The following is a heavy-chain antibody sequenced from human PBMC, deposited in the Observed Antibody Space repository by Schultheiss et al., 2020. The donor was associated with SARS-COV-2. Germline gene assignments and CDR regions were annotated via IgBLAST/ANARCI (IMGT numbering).Heavy chain of an antibody. CDR1: GGSISSYY. V-gene: IGHV4-59*12. D-gene: IGHD6-13*01. J-gene: IGHJ6*02. CDR2: IYYSGST. Sequence: SETLSLTCTVSGGSISSYYWSWIRQPPGKGLEWIGYIYYSGSTNYNPSLKSRVTISLDKSKNQFSLKLSSVTAADTAVYYCARSPYSSSWLDVWGQGTTVTVSS. CDR3: ARSPYSSSWLDV.